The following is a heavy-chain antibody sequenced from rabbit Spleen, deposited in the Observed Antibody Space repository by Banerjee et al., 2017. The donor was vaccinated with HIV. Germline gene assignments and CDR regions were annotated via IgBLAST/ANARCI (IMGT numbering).Heavy chain of an antibody. CDR3: ARGYSSGYHNYVEAFNL. CDR1: GFSFSSSYY. V-gene: IGHV1S40*01. CDR2: IAGSSSGFT. D-gene: IGHD1-1*01. Sequence: QSLEESGGDLVKPGASLTLTCTASGFSFSSSYYMCWVRQAPGKGLEWIACIAGSSSGFTYSATWAKGRFTCSKTSSTTVTLQMTSLTVADTATYFCARGYSSGYHNYVEAFNLWGQGTLVTVS. J-gene: IGHJ4*01.